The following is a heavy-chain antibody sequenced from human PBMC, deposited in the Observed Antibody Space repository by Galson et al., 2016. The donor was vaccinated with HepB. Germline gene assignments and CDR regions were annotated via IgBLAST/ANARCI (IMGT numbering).Heavy chain of an antibody. J-gene: IGHJ6*02. CDR2: IRGST. D-gene: IGHD2-21*02. CDR1: GFTFSNYA. V-gene: IGHV3-23*01. Sequence: SLRLSCAASGFTFSNYAMNWVRQAPGKGLEWVSVIRGSTYYADSVRGRFTISRDNSKNTLYLQMNSLRVEDTAVYYCAKESGYSDRYPYYYGMDVWGQGTTVTVSS. CDR3: AKESGYSDRYPYYYGMDV.